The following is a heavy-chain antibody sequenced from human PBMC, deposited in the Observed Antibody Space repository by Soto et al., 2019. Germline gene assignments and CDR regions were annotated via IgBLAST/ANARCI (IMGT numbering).Heavy chain of an antibody. CDR3: TTEQPIKLRFLEWTTKGAFDI. V-gene: IGHV3-15*07. Sequence: GGSLRLSCAASGFTFSNAWINWVRQAPGKGLEWVGRVKSKTHGGTTDYDEPVKGRFTISRDDSKNMLYLQMNSLKTEDTAVYYCTTEQPIKLRFLEWTTKGAFDIWGQGTMVTVSS. J-gene: IGHJ3*02. CDR1: GFTFSNAW. D-gene: IGHD3-3*01. CDR2: VKSKTHGGTT.